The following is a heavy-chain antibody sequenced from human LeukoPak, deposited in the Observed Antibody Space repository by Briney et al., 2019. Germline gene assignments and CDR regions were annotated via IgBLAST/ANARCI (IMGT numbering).Heavy chain of an antibody. J-gene: IGHJ4*02. CDR2: ISGDGDTI. Sequence: GGSLRRYGAASGFTFSSYELNWVRHAPGQGLEWVSYISGDGDTIFYTDSVKGRFTISRDNAENSLFLQMNSLRAEDSAIYYCARGWFDNWGQGTLVTVSS. CDR3: ARGWFDN. V-gene: IGHV3-48*03. CDR1: GFTFSSYE.